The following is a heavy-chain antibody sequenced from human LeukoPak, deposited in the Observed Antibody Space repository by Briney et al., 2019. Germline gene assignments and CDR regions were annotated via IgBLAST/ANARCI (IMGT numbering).Heavy chain of an antibody. CDR3: ARVAYDFWSGTPTFYYMDV. CDR1: GFSITSGHY. V-gene: IGHV4-38-2*01. D-gene: IGHD3-3*01. Sequence: PSETLSLTCAVSGFSITSGHYWGWVRQPPGKGLEWIGNRNHRENAYYNPSLRSRLTIFVDSSKNQFSLKLNSVTVADTAVYFCARVAYDFWSGTPTFYYMDVWGSGTAVTVSS. CDR2: RNHRENA. J-gene: IGHJ6*03.